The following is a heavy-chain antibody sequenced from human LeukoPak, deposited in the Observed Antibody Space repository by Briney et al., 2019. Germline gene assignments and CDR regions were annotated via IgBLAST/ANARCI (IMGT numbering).Heavy chain of an antibody. V-gene: IGHV3-49*04. CDR2: IRSKAYGGTT. CDR1: GFTFGDYA. J-gene: IGHJ4*02. D-gene: IGHD5-18*01. Sequence: GGSLRLSCTASGFTFGDYAMSWVRQAPGKGREWVGFIRSKAYGGTTEYAASVKGRFTISRDDSKSIAYLQMNSLKTEDTAVYYCTRVPSTAMVFDYWGQGTLVTVSS. CDR3: TRVPSTAMVFDY.